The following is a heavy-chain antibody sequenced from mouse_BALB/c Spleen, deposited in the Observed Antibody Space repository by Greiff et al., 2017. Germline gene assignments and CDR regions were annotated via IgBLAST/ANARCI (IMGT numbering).Heavy chain of an antibody. Sequence: VQLQQSGAELVRPGTSVKVSCKASGYAFTNYLIEWVKQRPGQGLEWIGVINPGSGGTNYNEKFKGKATLTADKSSSTAYMQLSSLTSDDSAVYFGARSDGYSYYFDYWGQGTTLTVSS. J-gene: IGHJ2*01. D-gene: IGHD2-3*01. CDR1: GYAFTNYL. CDR2: INPGSGGT. V-gene: IGHV1-54*03. CDR3: ARSDGYSYYFDY.